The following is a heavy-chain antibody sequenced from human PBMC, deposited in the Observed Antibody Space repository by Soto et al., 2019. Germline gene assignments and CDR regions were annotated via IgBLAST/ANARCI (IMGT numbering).Heavy chain of an antibody. V-gene: IGHV1-69*01. CDR1: GGTFSTYS. Sequence: QVQLGQSGAEVKKPGSSVNVSCQASGGTFSTYSINRVRQSPVQGLEWMGEILLIFGTANYAQKFQGRVTITADESTRTAYMELSSLRSEDTAVYYCARDGGRHSGGIDYWGQGTLVTVAS. D-gene: IGHD1-26*01. J-gene: IGHJ4*02. CDR2: ILLIFGTA. CDR3: ARDGGRHSGGIDY.